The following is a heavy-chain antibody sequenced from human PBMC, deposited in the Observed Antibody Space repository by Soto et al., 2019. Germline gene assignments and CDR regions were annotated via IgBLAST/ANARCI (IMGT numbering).Heavy chain of an antibody. CDR3: ASSQRPITMVRGVIITSYNWFDP. D-gene: IGHD3-10*01. Sequence: SETLSLTCTVSGGSISSGGYYWSWIRQHPWKGLEWIGYIYYSGSTYYNPSLKSRVTISVDTSKNQFSLKLSSVTAADTAVYYCASSQRPITMVRGVIITSYNWFDPWGQGXLVTVYS. V-gene: IGHV4-31*03. CDR2: IYYSGST. J-gene: IGHJ5*02. CDR1: GGSISSGGYY.